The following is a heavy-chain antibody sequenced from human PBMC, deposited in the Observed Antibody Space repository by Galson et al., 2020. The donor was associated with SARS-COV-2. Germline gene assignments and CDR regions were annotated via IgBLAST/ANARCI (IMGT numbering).Heavy chain of an antibody. Sequence: SETLSLTCGVSGGSFSDYSWTWVRQPPGKGLEWIGEISHSGSTNYSPSLKSRVFMSVDTSKNQFSLKLRSVTAADTAVYYCARGGSRPVMVFDYYYFYMDVWGKGTTVTVSS. CDR2: ISHSGST. CDR1: GGSFSDYS. CDR3: ARGGSRPVMVFDYYYFYMDV. D-gene: IGHD5-18*01. V-gene: IGHV4-34*01. J-gene: IGHJ6*03.